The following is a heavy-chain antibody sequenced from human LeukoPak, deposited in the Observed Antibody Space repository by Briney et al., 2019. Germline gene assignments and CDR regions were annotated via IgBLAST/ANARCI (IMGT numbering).Heavy chain of an antibody. CDR2: IYTSGST. V-gene: IGHV4-61*02. D-gene: IGHD3-16*01. CDR3: AREIWGDPPRFFDY. CDR1: GGSISSGSYY. Sequence: PSETLSLTCTVSGGSISSGSYYWSWIRQPAGEGLEWIGRIYTSGSTNYNPSLKSRVTISVDTSKNQFSLKLSSVTAADTAVYYCAREIWGDPPRFFDYWGQGTLVTVSS. J-gene: IGHJ4*02.